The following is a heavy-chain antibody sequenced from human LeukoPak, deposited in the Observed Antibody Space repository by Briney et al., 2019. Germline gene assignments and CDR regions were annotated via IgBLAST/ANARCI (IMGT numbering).Heavy chain of an antibody. CDR1: GYSITSYY. V-gene: IGHV4-59*01. D-gene: IGHD5-24*01. CDR2: IFYSGNT. Sequence: KPSETLSLTCTVSGYSITSYYWSWIRQPPGKGLEWTGYIFYSGNTDYNPSLKSRVTISVDTSRNQFSLKLDSVTAADTAVYYCARVFRRDGYFDYWGQGTLVTVSS. CDR3: ARVFRRDGYFDY. J-gene: IGHJ4*02.